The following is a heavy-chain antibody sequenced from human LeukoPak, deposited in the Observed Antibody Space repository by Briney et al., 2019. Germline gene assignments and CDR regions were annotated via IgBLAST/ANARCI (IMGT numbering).Heavy chain of an antibody. Sequence: GGSLRLSCAASGFTFSDYYMSWIRQAPGKGLEWVSYISSSSSYTNYADSVKGRFTISRDNAKNSLYLQMNSLRAEDTAVYYCARDGRYYGSGSYRGVDYWGQGALVTVSS. CDR3: ARDGRYYGSGSYRGVDY. CDR2: ISSSSSYT. CDR1: GFTFSDYY. D-gene: IGHD3-10*01. V-gene: IGHV3-11*05. J-gene: IGHJ4*02.